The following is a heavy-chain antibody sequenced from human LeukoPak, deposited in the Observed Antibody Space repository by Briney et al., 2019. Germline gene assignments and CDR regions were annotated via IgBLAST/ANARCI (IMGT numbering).Heavy chain of an antibody. J-gene: IGHJ4*02. CDR3: ARRQRGISGSYYDY. V-gene: IGHV1-3*01. D-gene: IGHD1-26*01. CDR2: INAGNGNT. CDR1: GYTFTSYA. Sequence: APVKVSCKASGYTFTSYAMHWVRQAPGQRLEWMGWINAGNGNTKYSQKFQGRVTITRDTSANTAYMELSSLRSEDTAVYYCARRQRGISGSYYDYWGQGTLVTVSS.